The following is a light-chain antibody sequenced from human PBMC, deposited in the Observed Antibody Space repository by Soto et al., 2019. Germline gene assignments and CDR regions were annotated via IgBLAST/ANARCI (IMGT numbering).Light chain of an antibody. Sequence: ETVMTQSPLSLPVSPGEPASISCRSSQSLLHSDGYNYLDWYLQKPGQSPQLLVYLGSNRNSGVPDRFSGSGSGTDFTLKISRVEAEDVGVYYCMQALQSPVTFGPGTKVDIK. CDR2: LGS. J-gene: IGKJ3*01. V-gene: IGKV2-28*01. CDR3: MQALQSPVT. CDR1: QSLLHSDGYNY.